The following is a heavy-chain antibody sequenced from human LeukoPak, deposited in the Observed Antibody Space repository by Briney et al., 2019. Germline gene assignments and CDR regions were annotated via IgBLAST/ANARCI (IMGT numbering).Heavy chain of an antibody. D-gene: IGHD3-22*01. CDR2: IIPIFGTA. J-gene: IGHJ4*02. CDR3: ARDREATYDSSGYYDY. CDR1: GGTFSSYA. V-gene: IGHV1-69*05. Sequence: SVKVSCKASGGTFSSYAISWVRQAPGQGLEWMGGIIPIFGTASYAQKFQGRVTITTDESTSTAYMELSSLRSEDTAVYYCARDREATYDSSGYYDYWGQGTLVTVSS.